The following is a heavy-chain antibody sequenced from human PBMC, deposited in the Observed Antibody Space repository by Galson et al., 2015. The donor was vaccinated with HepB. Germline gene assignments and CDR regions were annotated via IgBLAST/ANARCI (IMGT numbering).Heavy chain of an antibody. V-gene: IGHV3-7*01. CDR1: GFTFSSYW. CDR2: IKQDGSEK. CDR3: ARGFPLEMAARGFDY. Sequence: SLRLSCAASGFTFSSYWMSWVRQAPGKGLGWVANIKQDGSEKYYVDSVKGRFTISRDNAKNSLYLQMNSLRAEDTAVYYCARGFPLEMAARGFDYWGQGTLVTVSS. J-gene: IGHJ4*02. D-gene: IGHD5-24*01.